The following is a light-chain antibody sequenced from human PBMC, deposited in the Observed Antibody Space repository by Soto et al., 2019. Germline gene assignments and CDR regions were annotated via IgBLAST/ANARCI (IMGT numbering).Light chain of an antibody. V-gene: IGKV1-33*01. J-gene: IGKJ3*01. CDR2: DAS. Sequence: DSQMTQSPSSLSASVGDRVTITCQASQDISNYLNWYQQKPGKAPKLLIYDASNLETGVPSRFSGSGSGTDFTVTISSLQPEDSATYYCQQYDNLPRTFGPGTKVDIK. CDR3: QQYDNLPRT. CDR1: QDISNY.